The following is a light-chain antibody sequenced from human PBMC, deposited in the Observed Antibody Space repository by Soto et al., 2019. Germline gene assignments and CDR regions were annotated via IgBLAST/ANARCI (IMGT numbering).Light chain of an antibody. CDR1: SSDVGGFLY. CDR2: AVS. V-gene: IGLV2-14*01. CDR3: SSYSSSSTLVV. J-gene: IGLJ2*01. Sequence: QSALTQPASVSGSPGQSITISCTGTSSDVGGFLYVSWFQQHPGKAPKLMIYAVSNRPSGISNRFSGSKSGNTASLTISWLQAEDEADYNCSSYSSSSTLVVFGGGTKLTVL.